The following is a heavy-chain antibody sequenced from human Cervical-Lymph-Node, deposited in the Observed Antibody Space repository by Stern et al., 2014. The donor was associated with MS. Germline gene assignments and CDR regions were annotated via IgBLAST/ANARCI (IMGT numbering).Heavy chain of an antibody. CDR3: ARGLLWFGELKVNGFDP. D-gene: IGHD3-10*01. V-gene: IGHV4-39*01. J-gene: IGHJ5*02. Sequence: QVQLQESGPGLVKPSETLSLTCAVSGGSISSSDYYWGWIRQPPGKGLEWIGRIHESGSTFYNPSLKSRVTISSDTSQNQFSLRLSFGTAADTAMYYCARGLLWFGELKVNGFDPWGQGTLVTVSS. CDR1: GGSISSSDYY. CDR2: IHESGST.